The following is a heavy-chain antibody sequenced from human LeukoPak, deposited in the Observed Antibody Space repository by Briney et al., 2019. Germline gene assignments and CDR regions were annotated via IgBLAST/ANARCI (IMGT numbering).Heavy chain of an antibody. V-gene: IGHV3-30*18. CDR1: GFTFSSYG. CDR2: ISYDGSNK. D-gene: IGHD1-26*01. CDR3: AKNSGSYYSGIDY. Sequence: PGGSLRLSCAASGFTFSSYGMHWVRQAPGKGLEWVAVISYDGSNKYYADSVKGRFTISRDNSKNTLYLQMNSLRAEDTAVYYCAKNSGSYYSGIDYWGQGTLVTVSS. J-gene: IGHJ4*02.